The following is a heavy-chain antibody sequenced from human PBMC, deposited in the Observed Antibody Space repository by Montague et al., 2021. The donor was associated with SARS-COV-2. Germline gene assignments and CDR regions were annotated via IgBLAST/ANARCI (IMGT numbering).Heavy chain of an antibody. D-gene: IGHD1-26*01. CDR2: FDHSGDT. CDR1: GGSISGHY. Sequence: SETLSLTCSVSGGSISGHYWSWIRQPPGKGLEWIGNFDHSGDTKYNPSLKSRATIPVDTSKNQFSLKLSSVTAADTAVYYCARHTSATHSFLDSWGQGTLVAVSS. CDR3: ARHTSATHSFLDS. J-gene: IGHJ4*02. V-gene: IGHV4-59*08.